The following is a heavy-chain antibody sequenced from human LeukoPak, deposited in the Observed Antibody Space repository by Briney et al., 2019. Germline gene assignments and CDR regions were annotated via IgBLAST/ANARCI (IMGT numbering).Heavy chain of an antibody. D-gene: IGHD4-11*01. J-gene: IGHJ4*02. CDR2: INPNTGGT. V-gene: IGHV1-2*06. Sequence: ASVKVSCKASGYTFTGYHMHWVRQAPGQGLEWMGRINPNTGGTEYAQKFQGRVTMTRDTSISTAYMDLSRLRFDDTAVYYCARPSPATDYFDYWGQGTLVTVSS. CDR1: GYTFTGYH. CDR3: ARPSPATDYFDY.